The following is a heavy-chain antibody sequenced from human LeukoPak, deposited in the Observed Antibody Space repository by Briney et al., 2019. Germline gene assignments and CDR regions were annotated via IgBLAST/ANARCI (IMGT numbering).Heavy chain of an antibody. CDR3: ARDRAAIFAFDI. CDR2: ISSSSSYI. J-gene: IGHJ3*02. Sequence: PGGSLRLSCAASGFTFSSYSMNWVRQAPGKGLEWVSSISSSSSYIYYADSVKGRFTISRENAKNSLYLQMNSLRAEDTAVYYCARDRAAIFAFDIWGQGTMVTVSS. D-gene: IGHD2-2*01. CDR1: GFTFSSYS. V-gene: IGHV3-21*01.